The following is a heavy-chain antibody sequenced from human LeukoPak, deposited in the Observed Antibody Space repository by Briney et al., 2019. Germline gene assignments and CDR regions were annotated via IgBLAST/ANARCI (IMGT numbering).Heavy chain of an antibody. CDR3: ARDRSGGYSYTFDY. Sequence: GGSLRLSCAASGFSVSNNYMIWVRQAPGKGLEWVSIIYSGGSTYYADSVKGRFTISRDNSKNTLYLQMNSLRAEDTAVYYCARDRSGGYSYTFDYWGQGTLVTVSS. D-gene: IGHD5-18*01. J-gene: IGHJ4*02. V-gene: IGHV3-53*01. CDR1: GFSVSNNY. CDR2: IYSGGST.